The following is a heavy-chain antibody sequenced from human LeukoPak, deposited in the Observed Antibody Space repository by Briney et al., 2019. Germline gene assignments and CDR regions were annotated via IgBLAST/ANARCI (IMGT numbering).Heavy chain of an antibody. V-gene: IGHV1-46*01. J-gene: IGHJ4*02. D-gene: IGHD3-22*01. CDR2: ISPSGGST. CDR1: GYTFTSYY. Sequence: ASVKVSCKASGYTFTSYYIHWVRQAPGQGLEWVGVISPSGGSTNYAQKFQGRVTMTRDMSTNTVYMELSSLRSEDTAVYYCARDRYDTSGYPDYWGQGTLVTVSS. CDR3: ARDRYDTSGYPDY.